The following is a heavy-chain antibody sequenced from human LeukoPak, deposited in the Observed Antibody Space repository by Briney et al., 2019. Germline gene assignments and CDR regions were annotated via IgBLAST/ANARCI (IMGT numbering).Heavy chain of an antibody. J-gene: IGHJ3*02. CDR3: TTARPDAFDI. Sequence: WIRQPPGKGLEWVGRIKSRTDGGTTDYAAPVKGRFTISRDDSKNTLYLQMNSLKTEDTAVYYCTTARPDAFDIWGQGTMVTVSS. CDR2: IKSRTDGGTT. V-gene: IGHV3-15*01.